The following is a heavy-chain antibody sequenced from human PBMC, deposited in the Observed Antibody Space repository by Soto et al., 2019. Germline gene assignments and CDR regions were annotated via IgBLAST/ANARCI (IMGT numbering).Heavy chain of an antibody. CDR2: IYYSGNT. V-gene: IGHV4-61*08. J-gene: IGHJ5*02. D-gene: IGHD5-18*01. CDR1: GGSVSSGDYY. Sequence: QVQLQESGPGLVKPSETLSLACTVSGGSVSSGDYYWSWIRQPPAKGLEWIGYIYYSGNTNYNPSLKRRVIISVNTAKILFTLKLTSVTAADTAVYYCARLPVDTSMIYSLDPWGQGTLVTVSS. CDR3: ARLPVDTSMIYSLDP.